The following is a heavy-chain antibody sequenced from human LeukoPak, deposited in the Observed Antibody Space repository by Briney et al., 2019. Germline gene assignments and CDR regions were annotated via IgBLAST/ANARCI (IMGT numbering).Heavy chain of an antibody. J-gene: IGHJ4*02. V-gene: IGHV3-7*04. CDR2: IKQDGSEK. D-gene: IGHD4-17*01. CDR3: ARGYGDSIHFDY. CDR1: GFTFSRFW. Sequence: PGGSLRLSCAASGFTFSRFWMSWVRQAPGKGLEWVANIKQDGSEKYYVESVKGRLTISRDNAKNSLYLQMNSLTAEDTAVYYCARGYGDSIHFDYWGQGTLVTVSS.